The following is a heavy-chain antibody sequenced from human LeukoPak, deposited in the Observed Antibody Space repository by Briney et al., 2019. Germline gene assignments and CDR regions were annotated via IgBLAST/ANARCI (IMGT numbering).Heavy chain of an antibody. D-gene: IGHD2-2*01. CDR3: ARGNAGFDY. V-gene: IGHV3-74*01. J-gene: IGHJ4*02. Sequence: GGSLRLSCAASGFTFSSYWMHWVRQAPGKGLVWVSFTNNDGSATNYADSVKGRFTIPRDNAKNTLYLQMNSLSAGDTAVYYCARGNAGFDYWGQGTVVTVSS. CDR1: GFTFSSYW. CDR2: TNNDGSAT.